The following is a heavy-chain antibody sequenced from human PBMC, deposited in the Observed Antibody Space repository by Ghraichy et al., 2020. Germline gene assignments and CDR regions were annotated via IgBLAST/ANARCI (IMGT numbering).Heavy chain of an antibody. D-gene: IGHD3-3*01. CDR1: GFTFSSYS. CDR3: ARDSGLTYYDFWSGYYTGIRYFQH. Sequence: SCAASGFTFSSYSMNWVRQAPGKGLEWVSSISSSSSYIYYADSVKGRFTISRDNAKNSLYLQMNSLRAEDTAVYYCARDSGLTYYDFWSGYYTGIRYFQHWGQGTLVTVSS. V-gene: IGHV3-21*01. J-gene: IGHJ1*01. CDR2: ISSSSSYI.